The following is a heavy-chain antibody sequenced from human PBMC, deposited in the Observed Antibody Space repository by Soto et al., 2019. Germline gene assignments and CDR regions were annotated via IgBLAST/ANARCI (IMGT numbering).Heavy chain of an antibody. V-gene: IGHV4-4*02. CDR3: ARLRGTILDYYYGMDV. D-gene: IGHD3-3*01. Sequence: SETLSLTCAVSGGSISSSNWWSWVRQPPGKGLEWIGEIYHSGSTNYNPSLKSRVTISVDKSKSQFSLKLSSVTAADTAVYYCARLRGTILDYYYGMDVWGQGTTVTVSS. CDR1: GGSISSSNW. CDR2: IYHSGST. J-gene: IGHJ6*02.